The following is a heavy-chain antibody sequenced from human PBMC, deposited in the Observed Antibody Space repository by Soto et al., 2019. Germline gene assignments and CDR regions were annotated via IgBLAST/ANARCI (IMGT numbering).Heavy chain of an antibody. V-gene: IGHV4-59*08. CDR1: NGSISPDY. J-gene: IGHJ5*02. CDR3: ARLGGYYKAGPS. CDR2: IYYAGSF. Sequence: SETLSLTCTVSNGSISPDYCSWSRQSPGKGLEWIGYIYYAGSFTYNPSLKSRVTISLNTSKNEVSLRLTSVTAADTAVYYCARLGGYYKAGPSWGQGTLVTVS. D-gene: IGHD3-22*01.